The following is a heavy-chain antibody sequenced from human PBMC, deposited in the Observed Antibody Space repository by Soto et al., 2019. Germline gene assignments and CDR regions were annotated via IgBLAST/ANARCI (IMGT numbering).Heavy chain of an antibody. Sequence: GGSLRLSCAASGFSVSRYAMMWVRQPPGKGQEWVAGMTGSGGDIRYADPVKGRLTISKDNSKNTLYLQVNSLRAEDTAIYYCAKDAVYGDGLWLAGNWGQGTLVTVSS. CDR3: AKDAVYGDGLWLAGN. J-gene: IGHJ4*02. D-gene: IGHD2-21*02. CDR1: GFSVSRYA. V-gene: IGHV3-23*01. CDR2: MTGSGGDI.